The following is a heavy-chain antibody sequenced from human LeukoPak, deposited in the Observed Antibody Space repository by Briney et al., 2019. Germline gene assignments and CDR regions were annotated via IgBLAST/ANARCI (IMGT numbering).Heavy chain of an antibody. D-gene: IGHD1-26*01. Sequence: SVRASCKPSADTSTTSHVNWVRQATGQGLEWMGWLNPNSGNTGYVQKFQGRVTMTMNTSISTAYMELTSLTSEDTAVYYCARSTMGARRKYDYWGQGTLVTVSS. J-gene: IGHJ4*02. V-gene: IGHV1-8*01. CDR3: ARSTMGARRKYDY. CDR1: ADTSTTSH. CDR2: LNPNSGNT.